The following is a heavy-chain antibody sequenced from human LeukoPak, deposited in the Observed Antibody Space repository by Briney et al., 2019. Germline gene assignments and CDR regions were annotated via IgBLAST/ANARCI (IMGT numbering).Heavy chain of an antibody. CDR1: GYTFTSYG. D-gene: IGHD6-19*01. J-gene: IGHJ4*02. V-gene: IGHV1-18*01. CDR3: ARGVDSGWPYYYFDY. CDR2: ISAYNGNT. Sequence: ASVKVSCKASGYTFTSYGISWVRQAPGQGLEWMGWISAYNGNTNYAQKLQGRVTMTTDTSTSTAYMELRSLRSDDTAVYYCARGVDSGWPYYYFDYWGQGTLVTVSS.